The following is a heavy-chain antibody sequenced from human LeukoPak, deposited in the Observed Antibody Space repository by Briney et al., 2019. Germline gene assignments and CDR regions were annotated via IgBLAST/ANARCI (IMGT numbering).Heavy chain of an antibody. Sequence: GGSLRLSCAASGFTFSIYWMSWVRQAPGKGLEWVSVISDSGGSTYYADSVKGRFTISRDNSKNTVFLQMNSLRAEDTAVYYCARSELLGDNWFDPWGQGTLVTVSS. CDR2: ISDSGGST. D-gene: IGHD1-26*01. CDR1: GFTFSIYW. J-gene: IGHJ5*02. V-gene: IGHV3-23*01. CDR3: ARSELLGDNWFDP.